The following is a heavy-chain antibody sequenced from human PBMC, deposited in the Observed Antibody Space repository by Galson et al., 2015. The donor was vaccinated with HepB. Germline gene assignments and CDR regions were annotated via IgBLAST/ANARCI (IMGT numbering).Heavy chain of an antibody. J-gene: IGHJ4*02. CDR3: ATGRTTTSYYFDY. D-gene: IGHD1-1*01. V-gene: IGHV1-2*02. CDR2: INPCSGNT. Sequence: GYTFTNYYMHWVRQAPGQGLEWMGIINPCSGNTNYAQKFQGSVTMTRDTSISTAYMELSRLRSDDTAVYYCATGRTTTSYYFDYWGQGTLITVSS. CDR1: GYTFTNYY.